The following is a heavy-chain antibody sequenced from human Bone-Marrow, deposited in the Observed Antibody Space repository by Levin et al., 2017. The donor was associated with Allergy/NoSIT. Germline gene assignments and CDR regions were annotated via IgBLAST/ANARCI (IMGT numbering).Heavy chain of an antibody. V-gene: IGHV6-1*01. CDR3: ARWWLASLDY. D-gene: IGHD6-19*01. J-gene: IGHJ4*02. CDR1: GDSVSSNSAA. CDR2: TYYRSKWYN. Sequence: SETLSLTCAISGDSVSSNSAAWNWIRQSPSRGLEWLGRTYYRSKWYNDYAVSVKSRVTIKTDTSKNQFSLQLNSVTPEDTAVYYCARWWLASLDYWGQGTLVTVSS.